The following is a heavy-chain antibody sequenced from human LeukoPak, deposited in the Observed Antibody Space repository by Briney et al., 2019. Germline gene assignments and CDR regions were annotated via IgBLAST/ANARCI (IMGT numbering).Heavy chain of an antibody. V-gene: IGHV4-34*01. CDR1: GGSFSSYY. CDR2: INHSGST. J-gene: IGHJ4*02. Sequence: PSETLSLTCAVYGGSFSSYYWSWIRQPPGKGLEWIGEINHSGSTNYNPSLKSRVTISVDTSKNQFSLKLSSVTAADTAVYYCARGPGYGDYVLGYWGQGTLVTVSS. D-gene: IGHD4-17*01. CDR3: ARGPGYGDYVLGY.